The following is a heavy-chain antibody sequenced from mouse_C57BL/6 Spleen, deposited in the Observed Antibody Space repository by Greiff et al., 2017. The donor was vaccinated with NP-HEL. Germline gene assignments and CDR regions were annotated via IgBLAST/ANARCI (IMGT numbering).Heavy chain of an antibody. CDR1: GFTFSDYG. V-gene: IGHV5-17*01. D-gene: IGHD1-1*01. CDR2: ISSGSSTI. J-gene: IGHJ2*01. Sequence: EVMLVESGGGLVKPGGSLKLSCAASGFTFSDYGMHWVRQAPEKGLEWVAYISSGSSTIYYADTVKGRFTISRDNAKNTLFLQMTSLRSEDTAMYYCARDYGSSYDYFDYWGQGTTLTFSS. CDR3: ARDYGSSYDYFDY.